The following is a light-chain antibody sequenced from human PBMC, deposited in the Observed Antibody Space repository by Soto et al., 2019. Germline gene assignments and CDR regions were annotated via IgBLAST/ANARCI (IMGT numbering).Light chain of an antibody. V-gene: IGKV3-20*01. CDR3: QQYGSSIT. J-gene: IGKJ5*01. CDR2: GTS. CDR1: QSVPRSY. Sequence: EIVLTQSPGTLSLSPGERATLSCRASQSVPRSYLAWYQQKPGQAPRLLIYGTSSRATGIRFSGSGSGTDFTLTISRLEPEDFAVFYCQQYGSSITLGQGTRLEIK.